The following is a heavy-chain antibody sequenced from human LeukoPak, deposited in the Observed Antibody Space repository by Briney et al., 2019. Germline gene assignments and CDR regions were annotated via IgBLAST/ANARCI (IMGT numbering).Heavy chain of an antibody. CDR2: INPNSGGT. Sequence: SVMVSCKASGYTFTGYYMHWLRQAPGQGLEWRGWINPNSGGTNYNHKFQGRVTMTRDTSISTASLEQSRLRSGDKGVYYCAVTSLTYCYDSSGYLTYGMVVWGQGTRVTVSS. CDR1: GYTFTGYY. D-gene: IGHD3-22*01. V-gene: IGHV1-2*02. CDR3: AVTSLTYCYDSSGYLTYGMVV. J-gene: IGHJ6*02.